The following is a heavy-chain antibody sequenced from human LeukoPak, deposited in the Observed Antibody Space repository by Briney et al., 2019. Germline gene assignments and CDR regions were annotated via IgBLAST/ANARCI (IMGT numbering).Heavy chain of an antibody. CDR2: IHYSGST. Sequence: PSETLSLTCTVSGGSINSGAYYWSWIRQHPGKGLEWIGYIHYSGSTYYNPSLKSRLTISADTSKNQFSLKLSSVTAADTAVYYCARLLGYNYGYAFDYWGQGTLVTVSS. V-gene: IGHV4-31*03. J-gene: IGHJ4*02. CDR1: GGSINSGAYY. CDR3: ARLLGYNYGYAFDY. D-gene: IGHD5-18*01.